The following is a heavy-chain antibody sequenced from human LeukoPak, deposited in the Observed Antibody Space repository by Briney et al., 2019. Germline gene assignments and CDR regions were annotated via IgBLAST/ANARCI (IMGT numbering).Heavy chain of an antibody. CDR2: INWNGGST. V-gene: IGHV3-20*04. CDR3: ASQSYARFDP. J-gene: IGHJ5*02. Sequence: GGSLRLSCAASGFTFDDYSMNWVRQAPGKGLEWVSGINWNGGSTGYADSVKGRFTISRDNARNSLFLQMNSLRVEDTAVYYCASQSYARFDPWGQGTLVTVSS. D-gene: IGHD3-16*01. CDR1: GFTFDDYS.